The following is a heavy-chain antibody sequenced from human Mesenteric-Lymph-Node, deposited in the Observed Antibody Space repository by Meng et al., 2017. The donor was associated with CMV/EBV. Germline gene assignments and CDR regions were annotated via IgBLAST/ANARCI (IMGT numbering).Heavy chain of an antibody. CDR3: ALTYYDFWSGYDY. D-gene: IGHD3-3*01. CDR1: GFTFSSYE. CDR2: ISSSSSYI. J-gene: IGHJ4*02. Sequence: GESLKISCAASGFTFSSYEMNWVRQAPGKGLEWVSSISSSSSYIYYADSVKGRFTISRDNAKNTLYLQMNSLRAEDTAVYYCALTYYDFWSGYDYWGQGTLVTVSS. V-gene: IGHV3-21*01.